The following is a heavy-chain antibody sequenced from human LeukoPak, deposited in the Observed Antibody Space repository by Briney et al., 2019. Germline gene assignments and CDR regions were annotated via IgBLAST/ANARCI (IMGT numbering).Heavy chain of an antibody. CDR1: GYTFTSYG. V-gene: IGHV1-18*01. CDR2: ISAYNGNT. J-gene: IGHJ5*02. Sequence: GASVKVSRKASGYTFTSYGISWVRQAPGQGLEWMGWISAYNGNTNYAQKLQGRVTMTTDTSTSTAYMELRSLRSDDTAVYYCARAGYTVTILNWFDPWGQGTLVTVSS. D-gene: IGHD4-11*01. CDR3: ARAGYTVTILNWFDP.